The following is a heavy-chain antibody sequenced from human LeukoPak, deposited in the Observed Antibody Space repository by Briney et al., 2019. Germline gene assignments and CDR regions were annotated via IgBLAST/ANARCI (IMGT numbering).Heavy chain of an antibody. J-gene: IGHJ5*02. D-gene: IGHD2-15*01. Sequence: SETLSLTCSVSGGSISDNYWSWIRQPPGRGLEWIGYIHYSGDTNYNPSLKSRVNISTDTSKNQFSLKLSSVTAADTAMYYCARHFCSSGSCYFSHWFDPWGQGVLVTVSS. CDR2: IHYSGDT. V-gene: IGHV4-59*08. CDR3: ARHFCSSGSCYFSHWFDP. CDR1: GGSISDNY.